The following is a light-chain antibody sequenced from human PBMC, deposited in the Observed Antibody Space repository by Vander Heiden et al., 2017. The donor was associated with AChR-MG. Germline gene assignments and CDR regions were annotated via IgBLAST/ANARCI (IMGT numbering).Light chain of an antibody. CDR2: EDE. V-gene: IGLV1-51*02. Sequence: QSVLTQPPSLSAAPGQQVTISCSGSSSNIVNRYVSWYQQLPGTPPKLLIYEDEHRPSGVPGRFPGSKSGTSATLGITGLQPGDEARYYCETWDNRLSSVVFGGGTRLTVL. CDR1: SSNIVNRY. CDR3: ETWDNRLSSVV. J-gene: IGLJ2*01.